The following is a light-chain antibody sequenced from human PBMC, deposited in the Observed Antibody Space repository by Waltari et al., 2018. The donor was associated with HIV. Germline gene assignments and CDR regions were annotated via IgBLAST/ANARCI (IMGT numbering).Light chain of an antibody. CDR1: SFSVLASYY. CDR3: VLNLGRGIVV. V-gene: IGLV8-61*01. Sequence: QTVVTQEPSFSVSPGRTVTHTCGLSSFSVLASYYAIWYQQIPGQAPLTLIHSTNTRSSGVPDRFSGSILGNKAALTITGAQADDESDYYCVLNLGRGIVVFGGGTKLSVL. J-gene: IGLJ2*01. CDR2: STN.